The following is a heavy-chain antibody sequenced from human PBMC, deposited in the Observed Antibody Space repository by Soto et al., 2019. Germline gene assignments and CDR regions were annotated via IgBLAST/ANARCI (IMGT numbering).Heavy chain of an antibody. CDR2: IKEDGSEK. D-gene: IGHD3-22*01. V-gene: IGHV3-7*01. CDR3: ARGWGYFDSSGFPYLYARDV. CDR1: GFTFSTYW. J-gene: IGHJ6*02. Sequence: GGSLRLSCAASGFTFSTYWMSWVRQAPGKGLEWVANIKEDGSEKYYVDSVEGRFTISRDNAKNSLYLQMTSLRAEDTALYYCARGWGYFDSSGFPYLYARDVWGQGTTVTVS.